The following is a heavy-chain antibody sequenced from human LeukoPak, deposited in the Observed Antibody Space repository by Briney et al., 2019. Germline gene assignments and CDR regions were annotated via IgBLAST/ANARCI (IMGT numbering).Heavy chain of an antibody. J-gene: IGHJ4*02. CDR1: GHSLTQLS. CDR2: FDPVDGET. D-gene: IGHD3-3*01. Sequence: ASEKVSCKVSGHSLTQLSMHWVRQGSGRGLEWMGGFDPVDGETIYAQKFQGRVTMTEDTSTDTAYMELSSLGSDDTAVYYCAILLEDFAFSTGSAKDYWGQGTLVTVSS. CDR3: AILLEDFAFSTGSAKDY. V-gene: IGHV1-24*01.